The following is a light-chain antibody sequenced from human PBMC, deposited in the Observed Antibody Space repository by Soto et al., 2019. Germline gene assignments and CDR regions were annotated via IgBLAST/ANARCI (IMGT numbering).Light chain of an antibody. V-gene: IGLV1-40*01. CDR2: RNT. Sequence: QSALTQPPSVSGAPGQRVTISCTGGSSNIGAGYDVHWYQQLPGTAPKLLIYRNTNRPSGVPDRFSGSKSGTSASLAITGLQAADEADYYCSLYTSENTYVFGTGTKLTVL. CDR3: SLYTSENTYV. CDR1: SSNIGAGYD. J-gene: IGLJ1*01.